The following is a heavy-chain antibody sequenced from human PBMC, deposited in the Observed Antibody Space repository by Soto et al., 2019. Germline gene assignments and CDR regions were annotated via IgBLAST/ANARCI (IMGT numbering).Heavy chain of an antibody. CDR3: ARLYNNQLLFDY. J-gene: IGHJ4*02. CDR2: IYYTGST. D-gene: IGHD1-1*01. CDR1: GGSISTYY. Sequence: PSETLSLTCTVSGGSISTYYWGWIRQSPGKGLEWIGYIYYTGSTNYSPSLKSRVTISVDTSKNQFSLKLTSVTAADTAVYYCARLYNNQLLFDYWGQGTLVTVSS. V-gene: IGHV4-59*08.